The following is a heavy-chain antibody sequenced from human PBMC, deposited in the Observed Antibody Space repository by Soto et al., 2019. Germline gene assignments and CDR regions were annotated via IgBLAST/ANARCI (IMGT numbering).Heavy chain of an antibody. V-gene: IGHV1-46*03. J-gene: IGHJ4*02. CDR2: INPSGGST. CDR3: ASSYGDDYYFDY. CDR1: GYTFTSYY. D-gene: IGHD4-17*01. Sequence: QVQLVQSGAEVKKPGASVKVSCKASGYTFTSYYMHWVRQAPGQGLEWMGIINPSGGSTSYAQKFQGRVTMTRDTSTSTVYMELSSLRSEDTAVYYCASSYGDDYYFDYWGQGTLVTVSS.